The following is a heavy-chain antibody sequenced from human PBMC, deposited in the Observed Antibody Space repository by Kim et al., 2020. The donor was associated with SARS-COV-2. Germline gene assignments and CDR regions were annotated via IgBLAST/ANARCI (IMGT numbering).Heavy chain of an antibody. D-gene: IGHD6-13*01. Sequence: GGSLRLSCVASGFTFTSYAMSWVRQAPGRGLEWVSGITNSGDTTYYADSVKGRFTISRDNSKDTLFLQMTSLRAEDTALYYCAKGSSSWYPVGSTPWGQGTLVTVSS. V-gene: IGHV3-23*01. CDR3: AKGSSSWYPVGSTP. CDR2: ITNSGDTT. CDR1: GFTFTSYA. J-gene: IGHJ5*02.